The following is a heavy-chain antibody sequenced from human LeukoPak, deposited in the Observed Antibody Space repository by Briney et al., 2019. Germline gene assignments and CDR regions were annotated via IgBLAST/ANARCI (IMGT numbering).Heavy chain of an antibody. CDR2: ISYDGSNK. J-gene: IGHJ4*02. Sequence: GGSLRLSCAASGLTFSSYGMHWVRHAPDKGLEWVALISYDGSNKYYADSVKGRFTISRDNSKNTLYLQMNSLRAEDTAVYYCAKGHDSPVLPDYWGQGTLVTVSS. CDR1: GLTFSSYG. V-gene: IGHV3-30*18. D-gene: IGHD5-12*01. CDR3: AKGHDSPVLPDY.